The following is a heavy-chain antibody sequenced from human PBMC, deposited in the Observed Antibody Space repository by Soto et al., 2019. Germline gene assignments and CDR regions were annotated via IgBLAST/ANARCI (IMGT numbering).Heavy chain of an antibody. J-gene: IGHJ1*01. D-gene: IGHD6-13*01. CDR2: INWNSGSI. CDR3: VKDESINWYSGHFRH. CDR1: GFTFDDYA. Sequence: SLRLSCGASGFTFDDYAMHWVRQVPWKGLEWVSGINWNSGSIGYGDSVKGRFAISRDNAKNSLHLQMNSLSAEDTAFYYCVKDESINWYSGHFRHWGQGTLVTVSS. V-gene: IGHV3-9*01.